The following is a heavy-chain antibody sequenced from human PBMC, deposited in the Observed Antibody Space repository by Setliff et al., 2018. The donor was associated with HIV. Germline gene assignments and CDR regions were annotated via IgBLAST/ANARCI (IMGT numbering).Heavy chain of an antibody. V-gene: IGHV4-39*01. CDR3: ARHVGYSSSSLDY. CDR2: FYYRGNT. Sequence: SETLSLTCTVSGDSVNDRSYFWGWIRQPPGKGLEWIGTFYYRGNTYYNPSLKSRVTISVDTSKNQFSLKLSSVTAADTAVYYCARHVGYSSSSLDYWGQGTLVTVS. CDR1: GDSVNDRSYF. J-gene: IGHJ4*02. D-gene: IGHD6-6*01.